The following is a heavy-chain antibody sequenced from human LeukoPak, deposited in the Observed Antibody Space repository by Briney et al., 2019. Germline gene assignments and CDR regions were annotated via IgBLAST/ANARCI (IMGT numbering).Heavy chain of an antibody. CDR3: AKDRDLRTHYYYFGMDV. CDR1: GFTFSSYW. D-gene: IGHD3-10*01. V-gene: IGHV3-7*01. J-gene: IGHJ6*02. Sequence: GGSLRLSCAASGFTFSSYWMSWVRQAPGKGLEWVANIKQDGSEKYYVDSVKGRFTISRDNSKNTLYPQMNSPRAEDTAVYFCAKDRDLRTHYYYFGMDVWGQGTTVTVSS. CDR2: IKQDGSEK.